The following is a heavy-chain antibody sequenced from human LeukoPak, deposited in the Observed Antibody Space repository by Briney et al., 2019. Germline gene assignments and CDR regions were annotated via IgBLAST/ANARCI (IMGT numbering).Heavy chain of an antibody. CDR2: IKQDGSEK. V-gene: IGHV3-7*01. Sequence: GGSLRLSCAASGFTFSSYWMSWVRQAPGKGLEWVANIKQDGSEKYYVDSVKGRFTISRDNAKNSLYLQMNSLRAEDTAVYYCARDLMSYIVDHGGSGSYPEYWGQGTLVTVSS. CDR3: ARDLMSYIVDHGGSGSYPEY. J-gene: IGHJ4*02. CDR1: GFTFSSYW. D-gene: IGHD3-10*01.